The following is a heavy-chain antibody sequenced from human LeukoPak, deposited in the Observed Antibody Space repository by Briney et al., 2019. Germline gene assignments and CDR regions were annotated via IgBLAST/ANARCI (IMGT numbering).Heavy chain of an antibody. CDR2: MNPNSGNT. D-gene: IGHD3-10*01. Sequence: ASVKVSCKASGYTFTGYYMHWVRQAPGQGLEWMGWMNPNSGNTGYAQKFQGRVTITRNTSISTAYMELSSLRSEDTAVYYCARSGFGSGISFDLWGQGTLVTVSS. J-gene: IGHJ5*02. V-gene: IGHV1-8*03. CDR1: GYTFTGYY. CDR3: ARSGFGSGISFDL.